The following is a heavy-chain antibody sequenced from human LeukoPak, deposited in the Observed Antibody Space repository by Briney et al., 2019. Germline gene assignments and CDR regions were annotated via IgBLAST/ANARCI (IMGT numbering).Heavy chain of an antibody. J-gene: IGHJ4*02. Sequence: GGSLRLSCAASGFTFGSYAMSWVRQAPGKGLEWVSAISGSGGSTYYADSVKGRFTISRDNSKNTLYLQMNSLRAEDTAVYYCAKVLSSGWFIDYFDYWGQGTLVTVSS. D-gene: IGHD6-19*01. CDR2: ISGSGGST. CDR1: GFTFGSYA. V-gene: IGHV3-23*01. CDR3: AKVLSSGWFIDYFDY.